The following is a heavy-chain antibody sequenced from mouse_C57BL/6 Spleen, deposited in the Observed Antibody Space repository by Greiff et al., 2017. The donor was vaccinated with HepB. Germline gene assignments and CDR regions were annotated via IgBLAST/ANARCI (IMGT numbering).Heavy chain of an antibody. D-gene: IGHD1-1*01. CDR3: ARQQSIYYYGSSHWYFDV. J-gene: IGHJ1*03. CDR1: GFTFSSYG. V-gene: IGHV5-6*01. CDR2: ISSGGSYT. Sequence: EVKLMDSGGDLVKPGGSLKLSCAASGFTFSSYGMSWVRQTPDKRLEWVATISSGGSYTYYPDSVKGRFTISRDNAKNTLYLQMSSLKSEDTAMYYCARQQSIYYYGSSHWYFDVWGTGTTVTVSS.